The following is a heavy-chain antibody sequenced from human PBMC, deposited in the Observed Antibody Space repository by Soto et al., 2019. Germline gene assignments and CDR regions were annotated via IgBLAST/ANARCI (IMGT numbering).Heavy chain of an antibody. CDR1: GFTFSSYS. V-gene: IGHV3-48*01. CDR2: ISSSSSTT. J-gene: IGHJ3*02. D-gene: IGHD7-27*01. CDR3: ARWGSFDI. Sequence: EVQLVESGGGLAQPGGSLRLSCAASGFTFSSYSMNWVRQAPGKGLEWVSYISSSSSTTYYAESVRGRFTISRDNAKNSLYLQMHSLRAEDTAVYYCARWGSFDIWGQGTMVTVSS.